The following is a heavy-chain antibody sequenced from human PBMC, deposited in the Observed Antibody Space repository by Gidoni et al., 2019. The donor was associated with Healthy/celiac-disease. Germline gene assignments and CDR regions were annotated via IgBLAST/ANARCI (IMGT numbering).Heavy chain of an antibody. V-gene: IGHV1-69*04. D-gene: IGHD4-17*01. CDR2: IIPILGIA. CDR3: ARDPTTTVVTRDY. CDR1: GGTFSSYA. Sequence: QVQLVQSGAEVKKPGSSVKVSCKASGGTFSSYAISWVRQAPGQGLEWMGRIIPILGIANYAQKFQGRVTITADKSTSTAYMELSSLRSEDTAVYYCARDPTTTVVTRDYWGQGTLVTVSS. J-gene: IGHJ4*02.